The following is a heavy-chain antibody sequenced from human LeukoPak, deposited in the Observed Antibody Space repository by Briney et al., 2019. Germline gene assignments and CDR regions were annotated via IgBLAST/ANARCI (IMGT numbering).Heavy chain of an antibody. CDR1: GFTFSNYG. J-gene: IGHJ4*02. D-gene: IGHD2-21*02. CDR2: ISGSGGTT. CDR3: AKGRLDYGDYYVDD. Sequence: GGSLRLSCAASGFTFSNYGMSWVRQAPGKGLEWVSVISGSGGTTYYADSVKGRFTISRDNSKNTLYLQMNSLRAEDTSLYYCAKGRLDYGDYYVDDWGQGTLVTISS. V-gene: IGHV3-23*01.